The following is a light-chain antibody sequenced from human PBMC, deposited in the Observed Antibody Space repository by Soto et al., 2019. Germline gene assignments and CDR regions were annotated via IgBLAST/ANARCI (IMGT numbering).Light chain of an antibody. V-gene: IGKV3-20*01. J-gene: IGKJ1*01. Sequence: ENVLTQSPGTLSLSQGEGATLSCRASQSVSRSYFAWYQQKPGQAPRLLIYGASTRATGIPDRFSGDGSGKDFTLTISRLEPEDFAVYYCQQYGSSPWTFGQGTKVETK. CDR1: QSVSRSY. CDR3: QQYGSSPWT. CDR2: GAS.